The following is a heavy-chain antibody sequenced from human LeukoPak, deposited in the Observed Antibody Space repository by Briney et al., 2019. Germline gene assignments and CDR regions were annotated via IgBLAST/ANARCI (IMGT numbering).Heavy chain of an antibody. CDR1: GGTFSSYA. CDR2: IIPIFGTA. V-gene: IGHV1-69*05. CDR3: ARGRYNWNDGTFNWFDP. Sequence: GASVKVSCKASGGTFSSYAISWVRQAPGQGLEWMGGIIPIFGTANYAQKLQGRVTMTTDTSTSTAYMELRSLRSDDTAVYYCARGRYNWNDGTFNWFDPWGQGTLVTVSS. D-gene: IGHD1-1*01. J-gene: IGHJ5*02.